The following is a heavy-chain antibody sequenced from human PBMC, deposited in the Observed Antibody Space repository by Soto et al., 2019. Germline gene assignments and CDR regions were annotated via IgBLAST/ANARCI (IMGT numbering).Heavy chain of an antibody. CDR3: ARGSAFIGLDY. J-gene: IGHJ4*02. D-gene: IGHD1-26*01. Sequence: EVQLVESGGGLVKPGGSLRLSCAVSGFIFSRYSMNWVRQAPGKGLEWVSSIGTSGSYIYDTDSVKGRFTISRDNTKDSLYLQMNSLRAEDTDIYYCARGSAFIGLDYWGQGTPVTVSS. CDR1: GFIFSRYS. CDR2: IGTSGSYI. V-gene: IGHV3-21*01.